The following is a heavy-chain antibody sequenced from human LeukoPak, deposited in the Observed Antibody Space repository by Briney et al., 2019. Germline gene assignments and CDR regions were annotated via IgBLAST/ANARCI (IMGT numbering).Heavy chain of an antibody. D-gene: IGHD2-15*01. V-gene: IGHV6-1*01. CDR2: TYYRSKWNN. CDR3: ARALCVVFDP. CDR1: GDSVSSNLAT. J-gene: IGHJ5*02. Sequence: SQTLSLICGISGDSVSSNLATWNWIRQSPSRGLEWLGRTYYRSKWNNDYALSVTSRISIRPDTSKNQFSLHLNSVIPEDTAVYYCARALCVVFDPWGQGTLVTVSP.